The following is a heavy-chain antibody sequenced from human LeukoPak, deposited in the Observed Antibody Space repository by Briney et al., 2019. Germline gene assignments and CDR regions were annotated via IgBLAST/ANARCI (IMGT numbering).Heavy chain of an antibody. CDR3: AKGSAGIAVAALDY. D-gene: IGHD6-19*01. J-gene: IGHJ4*02. CDR1: GFTFDDYA. Sequence: GGSLRLSCAASGFTFDDYAMHWVRHAPGKGLEWVSGISWNSGSIGYADSVKGRFTISRDNAKNSLYLQMNSLGAEDTALYYCAKGSAGIAVAALDYWGQGTLVTVSS. CDR2: ISWNSGSI. V-gene: IGHV3-9*01.